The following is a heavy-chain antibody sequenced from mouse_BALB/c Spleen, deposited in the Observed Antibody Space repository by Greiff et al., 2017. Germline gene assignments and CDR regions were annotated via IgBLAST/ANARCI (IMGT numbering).Heavy chain of an antibody. CDR1: GFSLTSYG. CDR3: ARKPRYYDAMDY. Sequence: VQLQQSGPGLVQPSQSLSITCTVSGFSLTSYGVHWVRQSPGKGLEWLGVIWSGGSTDYNAAFISRLSISKDNSKSQVFFKMNSLQANDTAIYYCARKPRYYDAMDYWGQGTSVTVSS. J-gene: IGHJ4*01. D-gene: IGHD2-12*01. V-gene: IGHV2-2*02. CDR2: IWSGGST.